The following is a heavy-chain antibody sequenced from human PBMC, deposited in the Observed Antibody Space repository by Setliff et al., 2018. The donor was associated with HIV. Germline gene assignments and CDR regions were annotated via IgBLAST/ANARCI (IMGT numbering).Heavy chain of an antibody. Sequence: SETLSLTCAVSGYSISSGYYWGWIRQPPGKGLEWIGTIYHSGSTYYNPSLKSRVTISVDTSKNQFSFKLTSVTAADTAVYYCGRDGDGYNYNYYYGMDVLGQGTTVTVSS. J-gene: IGHJ6*02. D-gene: IGHD5-12*01. CDR1: GYSISSGYY. V-gene: IGHV4-38-2*02. CDR2: IYHSGST. CDR3: GRDGDGYNYNYYYGMDV.